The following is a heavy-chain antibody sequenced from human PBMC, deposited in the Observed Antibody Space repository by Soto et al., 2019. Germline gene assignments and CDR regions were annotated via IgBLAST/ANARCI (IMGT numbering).Heavy chain of an antibody. V-gene: IGHV3-30-3*01. CDR1: GFTFSSYA. CDR3: ARAVLVRTPNPGWFDP. CDR2: ISYDGSNK. J-gene: IGHJ5*02. Sequence: QVQLVESGGGVGQPVRSLRRSCAASGFTFSSYAMPWVSQAPGKGLERVAVISYDGSNKYYADSVKGRLTISRDNSKNALYLQMNSLRAEDTAVYYCARAVLVRTPNPGWFDPWGQGTLVNVSS. D-gene: IGHD6-6*01.